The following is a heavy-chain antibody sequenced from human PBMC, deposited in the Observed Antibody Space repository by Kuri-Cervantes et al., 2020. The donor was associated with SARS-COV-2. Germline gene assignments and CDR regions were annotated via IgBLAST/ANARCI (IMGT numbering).Heavy chain of an antibody. V-gene: IGHV1-2*02. CDR2: INPNSGGT. Sequence: SVKVSCKASGYTFTGYYMPWVRQAPGQGLEWLGWINPNSGGTNYARKFQGKVTLTRDTSISTAYMELGRLRSDGTAVYYCARGGYLFPHDYWGQGTLVTVSS. J-gene: IGHJ4*02. CDR3: ARGGYLFPHDY. CDR1: GYTFTGYY. D-gene: IGHD5-18*01.